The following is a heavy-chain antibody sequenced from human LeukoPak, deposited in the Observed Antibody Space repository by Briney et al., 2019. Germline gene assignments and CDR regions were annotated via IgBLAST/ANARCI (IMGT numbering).Heavy chain of an antibody. V-gene: IGHV3-48*03. J-gene: IGHJ4*02. Sequence: PGGSLRLSCAASGFTFSSYEMNWVRQAPGKGLEWVSYISNSGNTIFYADSVKGRFTISRDNGKNSLYLQMNSLRAEDTAVYYCATVFSNPTGNDYWGQGTLVTVSS. CDR2: ISNSGNTI. CDR3: ATVFSNPTGNDY. D-gene: IGHD1-1*01. CDR1: GFTFSSYE.